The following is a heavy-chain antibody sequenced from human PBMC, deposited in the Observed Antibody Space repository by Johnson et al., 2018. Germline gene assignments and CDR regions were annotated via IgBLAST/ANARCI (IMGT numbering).Heavy chain of an antibody. CDR3: ASGGLET. V-gene: IGHV3-7*01. CDR1: GFTFSAYW. J-gene: IGHJ1*01. CDR2: RKQEGDLK. D-gene: IGHD6-19*01. Sequence: EVQLVESGGGLVQPGGSLRLSCAASGFTFSAYWMNWVRQAPGKGLEGVAKRKQEGDLKYYVDSVKGRFIISRDNTQSLVYLQMSSLRGEETAVYYCASGGLETWGQGTLVTVSS.